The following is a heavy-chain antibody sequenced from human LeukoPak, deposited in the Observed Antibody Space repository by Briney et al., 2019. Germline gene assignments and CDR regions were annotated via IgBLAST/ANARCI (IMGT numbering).Heavy chain of an antibody. CDR3: TRLSSSWILDY. D-gene: IGHD6-13*01. CDR1: GGSISSGDYY. J-gene: IGHJ4*02. V-gene: IGHV4-30-4*01. Sequence: PSQTLSLTCTVSGGSISSGDYYWSWIRQLPGKGLEWIGYIYYSGSTYYNPSLKSRVTISVDTSKNQFSLNLNSVTVADTAVYYCTRLSSSWILDYWGQGTLVTVSS. CDR2: IYYSGST.